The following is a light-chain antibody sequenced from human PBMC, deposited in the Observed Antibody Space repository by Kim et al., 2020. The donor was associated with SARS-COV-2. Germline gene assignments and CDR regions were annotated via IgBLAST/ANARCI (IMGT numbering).Light chain of an antibody. Sequence: GQSITISCTGTSSYVGGYNYVSWYQQHPGKAPKLMIYDVSNRPSGVSNRFSASKSGNTASLTISGLQTEDEADYYCSSYTSSSTWVFGGGTQLTVL. V-gene: IGLV2-14*03. J-gene: IGLJ3*02. CDR3: SSYTSSSTWV. CDR1: SSYVGGYNY. CDR2: DVS.